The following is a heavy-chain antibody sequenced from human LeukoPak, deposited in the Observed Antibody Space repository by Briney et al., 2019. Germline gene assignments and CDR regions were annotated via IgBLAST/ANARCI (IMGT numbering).Heavy chain of an antibody. CDR1: GGSISRYY. D-gene: IGHD3-22*01. CDR3: ARSQYYYDSSGYSLDY. J-gene: IGHJ4*02. CDR2: IYYSGST. V-gene: IGHV4-59*01. Sequence: SETLSLTCTVSGGSISRYYWSWIRQPPGKGLEWIGYIYYSGSTNYNPSLKSRVTISVDTSKNQFSLKLSSVTAADTAVYYCARSQYYYDSSGYSLDYWGQGTLVTVSS.